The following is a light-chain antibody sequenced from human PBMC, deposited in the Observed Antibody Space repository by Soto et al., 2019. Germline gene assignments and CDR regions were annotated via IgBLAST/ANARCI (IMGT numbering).Light chain of an antibody. CDR1: QTISRW. CDR3: QLRA. CDR2: DAS. Sequence: DIRLTQTPYTLSASVGDEVTITWRASQTISRWLAWYQQKPGRAPKLLIYDASTLESGVPSRFSGSGSETEFTLTISRLQPDDFAASACQLRAFAEGTRLDI. J-gene: IGKJ5*01. V-gene: IGKV1-5*01.